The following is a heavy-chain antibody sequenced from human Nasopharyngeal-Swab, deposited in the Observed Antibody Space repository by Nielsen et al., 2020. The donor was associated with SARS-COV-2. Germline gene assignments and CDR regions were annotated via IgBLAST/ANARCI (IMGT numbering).Heavy chain of an antibody. V-gene: IGHV1-2*04. CDR2: INPNSGGT. D-gene: IGHD6-19*01. Sequence: ASVKVSCKASGYTFTGYYMHWVRQAPGQGLEWMGWINPNSGGTNYAQKFQGWVTMTRDTSISPAYMELSRLRSDDTAVYYCARDSGAVGTDYWGQGTLVTVSS. CDR3: ARDSGAVGTDY. CDR1: GYTFTGYY. J-gene: IGHJ4*02.